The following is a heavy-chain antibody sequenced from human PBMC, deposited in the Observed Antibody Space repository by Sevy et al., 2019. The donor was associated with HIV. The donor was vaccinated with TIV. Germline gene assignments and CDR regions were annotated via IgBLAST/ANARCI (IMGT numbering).Heavy chain of an antibody. CDR3: ARAAYYCSTTSCYMDY. Sequence: GGSLRISCAASGFTFSTYTMNWVRQAPGKGLEWVSSISSSSSYIYYADSVKGRFTISRDNAKNSLYLQMNSLRVEDTAVYYCARAAYYCSTTSCYMDYWGQGTLVTVSS. CDR2: ISSSSSYI. CDR1: GFTFSTYT. J-gene: IGHJ4*02. D-gene: IGHD2-2*02. V-gene: IGHV3-21*01.